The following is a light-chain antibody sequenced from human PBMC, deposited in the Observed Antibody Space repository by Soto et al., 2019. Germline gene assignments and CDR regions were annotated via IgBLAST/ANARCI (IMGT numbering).Light chain of an antibody. V-gene: IGKV3-20*01. CDR2: GAS. CDR1: QNVNNNY. Sequence: VLTQSPGTLSLSPGERASLSCRASQNVNNNYLAWYQQKPGQAPRLLIRGASSRATGLPDRFSSSGSGTAFTITISRLEPEDFAVYYGQQYGSSPGTFGQGTKLEIK. CDR3: QQYGSSPGT. J-gene: IGKJ2*01.